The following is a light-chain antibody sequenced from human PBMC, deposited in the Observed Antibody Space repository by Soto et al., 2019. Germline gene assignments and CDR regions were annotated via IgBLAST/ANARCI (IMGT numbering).Light chain of an antibody. J-gene: IGKJ3*01. Sequence: VFTQSPCTLSLSPGERAALSCRASQSVSGSYVAWYQQKPGQAPRLLIYGASNRATGIPDRFSGSGSGTDFTLTITRLEPEDFAVYSCQQYGRSPFTFGPGTKVDIK. CDR1: QSVSGSY. CDR3: QQYGRSPFT. CDR2: GAS. V-gene: IGKV3-20*01.